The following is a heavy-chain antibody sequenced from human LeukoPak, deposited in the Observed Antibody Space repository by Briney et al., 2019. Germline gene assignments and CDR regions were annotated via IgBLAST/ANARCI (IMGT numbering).Heavy chain of an antibody. J-gene: IGHJ4*02. V-gene: IGHV1-3*01. CDR2: INAGNGNT. D-gene: IGHD6-13*01. CDR1: GYTFTSYA. Sequence: ASVKVSCKASGYTFTSYAIHWVRQAPGQRLEWMGWINAGNGNTQYSQKFQGRVTITRDTSASTAYMELSSLRSEDTAVYYCARGVLREQQLGLDYWGQGTLVAVSS. CDR3: ARGVLREQQLGLDY.